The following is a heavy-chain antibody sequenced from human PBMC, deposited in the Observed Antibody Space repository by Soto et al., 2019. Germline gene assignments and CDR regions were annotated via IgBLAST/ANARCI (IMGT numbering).Heavy chain of an antibody. CDR2: ILNDGSRK. J-gene: IGHJ4*02. V-gene: IGHV3-33*01. Sequence: QVQLVESGGGVVQPGRSLRLSCEASGFTFSHYGMHWVRQAPGKGLEWVAVILNDGSRKHYADSVKGGLTISRDNSKNTLYLAMNSLRVEDTAVYYCARDDDYGDNGLDYWGQGTLVTVSS. CDR1: GFTFSHYG. D-gene: IGHD4-17*01. CDR3: ARDDDYGDNGLDY.